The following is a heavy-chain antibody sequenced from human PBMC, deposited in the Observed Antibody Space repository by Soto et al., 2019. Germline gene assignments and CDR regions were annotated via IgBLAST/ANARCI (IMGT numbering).Heavy chain of an antibody. CDR2: IYYSGST. V-gene: IGHV4-31*09. CDR1: GGSISSGGYY. D-gene: IGHD6-13*01. Sequence: SETLSLTCTVSGGSISSGGYYWSWIRQHPGKGLEWIGYIYYSGSTYYNPSLKSRVTISLDTSKNQFSLKLSSVTAADTAVYYCSLESRSWSGSICDYLGQGTLVNVPQ. CDR3: SLESRSWSGSICDY. J-gene: IGHJ4*02.